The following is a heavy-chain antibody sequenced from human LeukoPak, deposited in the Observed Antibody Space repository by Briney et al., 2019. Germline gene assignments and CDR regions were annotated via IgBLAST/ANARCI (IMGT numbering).Heavy chain of an antibody. CDR3: ARENGYSGYDLRGVVGY. J-gene: IGHJ4*02. CDR1: DGSISSSSYY. V-gene: IGHV4-39*07. CDR2: IDYSGST. D-gene: IGHD5-12*01. Sequence: PSGTLSLTCAVSDGSISSSSYYWGWIRQPPGKGLEWIGSIDYSGSTYYNPSLKSRVTMSVDTSKNQFSLKLSSVTAADTAVYYCARENGYSGYDLRGVVGYWGQGTLVTVSS.